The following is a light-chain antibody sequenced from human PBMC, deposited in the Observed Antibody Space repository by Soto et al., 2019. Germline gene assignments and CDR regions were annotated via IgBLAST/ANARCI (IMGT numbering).Light chain of an antibody. CDR2: GAS. CDR1: ESVRNNS. CDR3: HHYGYGADT. V-gene: IGKV3-20*01. J-gene: IGKJ2*01. Sequence: ELVLTQSPGTLSLSPVERATLSCRANESVRNNSLAWYQQQPGQPPRLLIFGASSRATGIPDRITGIGSGADFSLTISRLEPADFAVYFCHHYGYGADTFGQGTKLEIK.